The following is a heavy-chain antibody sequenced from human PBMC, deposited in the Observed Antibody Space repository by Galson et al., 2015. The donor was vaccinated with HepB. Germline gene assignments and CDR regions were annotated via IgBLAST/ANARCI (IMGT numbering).Heavy chain of an antibody. V-gene: IGHV1-2*02. CDR2: INPNSGVT. D-gene: IGHD3-22*01. CDR1: GHNITDYY. J-gene: IGHJ4*02. Sequence: SVKVSCKASGHNITDYYLHWVRQVPGQGLEWMGWINPNSGVTNYAQNFQGRVTMTRDTSISTAYMELHRLRSDDTAVYYCARDADETNYYYDISGYSDYWGQGTLVTVSS. CDR3: ARDADETNYYYDISGYSDY.